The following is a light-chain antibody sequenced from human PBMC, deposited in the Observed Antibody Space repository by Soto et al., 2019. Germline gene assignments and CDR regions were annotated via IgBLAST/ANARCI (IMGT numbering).Light chain of an antibody. V-gene: IGLV2-14*01. J-gene: IGLJ2*01. Sequence: QSVLTQPASVTGSPGQSITISCTGTSSDVGGYNYVSWCQQHPGKAPKLMIYDVSNRPSGVSNRFSGSKSGNTASLTISGLQAEDAADYYCSSYTSSSTYVVFGGGTKVTVL. CDR1: SSDVGGYNY. CDR2: DVS. CDR3: SSYTSSSTYVV.